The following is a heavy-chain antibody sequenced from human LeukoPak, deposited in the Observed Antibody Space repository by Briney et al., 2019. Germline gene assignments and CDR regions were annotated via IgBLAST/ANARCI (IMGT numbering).Heavy chain of an antibody. CDR2: IYYSGST. V-gene: IGHV4-61*01. Sequence: SETLSLTCTVSGGSISSSSYYWSWIRQPPGKGLEWIGYIYYSGSTNYNPSLKSRVTISVDTSKNQFSLKLSSVTAADTAVYYCARVQMVYYYYYMDVWGKGTTVTISS. J-gene: IGHJ6*03. D-gene: IGHD2-8*01. CDR3: ARVQMVYYYYYMDV. CDR1: GGSISSSSYY.